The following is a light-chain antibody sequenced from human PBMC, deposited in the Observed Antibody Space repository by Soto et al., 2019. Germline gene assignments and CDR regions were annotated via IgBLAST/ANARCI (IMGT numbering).Light chain of an antibody. Sequence: DIQMTQSPSTLSASVGDRVTITCRASQSISNWLAWYQQKPGKAPSLLIYAASNLDSGVPSRFSGSGSVTEFTLTISRLQPDDFATDFCQQYHSYWPFGQGNKLEFQ. J-gene: IGKJ1*01. CDR1: QSISNW. CDR3: QQYHSYWP. V-gene: IGKV1-5*01. CDR2: AAS.